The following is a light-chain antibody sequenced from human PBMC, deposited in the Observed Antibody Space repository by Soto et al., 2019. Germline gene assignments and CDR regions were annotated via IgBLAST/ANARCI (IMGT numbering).Light chain of an antibody. Sequence: QSVLTQPPSVSGAPGQRVTISCTGSSSNIGANYDVPWYQQVPGTAPKLLIYGNSNRPSGVPDRFSGSKSGTSASLAITGLQAEDEADYYCQSYDSRLSGSRVFGGGTKVTVL. V-gene: IGLV1-40*01. J-gene: IGLJ3*02. CDR1: SSNIGANYD. CDR2: GNS. CDR3: QSYDSRLSGSRV.